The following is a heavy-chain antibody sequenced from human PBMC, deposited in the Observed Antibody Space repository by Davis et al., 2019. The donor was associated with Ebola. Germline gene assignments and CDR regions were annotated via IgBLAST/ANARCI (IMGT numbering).Heavy chain of an antibody. D-gene: IGHD4-23*01. CDR2: IRSKANSYAT. Sequence: PGGSLRLSCAASGFTFSGSAMHWVRQASGKGLEWVGRIRSKANSYATAYAASVKGRLTISRDDSKNTAYLQMNSLKTEDTAVYYCSVSNSVDYWGQGTLVTVSS. V-gene: IGHV3-73*01. CDR3: SVSNSVDY. J-gene: IGHJ4*02. CDR1: GFTFSGSA.